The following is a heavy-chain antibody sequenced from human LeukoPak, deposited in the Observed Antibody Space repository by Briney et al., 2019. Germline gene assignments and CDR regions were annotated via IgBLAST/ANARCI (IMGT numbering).Heavy chain of an antibody. V-gene: IGHV3-13*04. CDR3: VRGTGYSAYDCDFDY. CDR2: IGTAGDT. Sequence: GGSLRLSCAASGFTFSSYDMHWVRQPTGKGLEWVSAIGTAGDTYYPGSVKGRFTISRENAKNSLYLQMNSLRAGDTAVYYCVRGTGYSAYDCDFDYWGQGTLVTVSS. J-gene: IGHJ4*02. CDR1: GFTFSSYD. D-gene: IGHD5-12*01.